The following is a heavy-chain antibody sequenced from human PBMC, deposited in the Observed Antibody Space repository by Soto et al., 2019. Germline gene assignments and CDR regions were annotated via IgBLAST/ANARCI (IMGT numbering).Heavy chain of an antibody. CDR1: WGTSSNID. Sequence: LSLCYRVSWGTSSNIDGSWIRQTPGKGLVWVSLIQSGGTTYYADSVKGRFTISRDTSENTLHLQMDSLRVEDTAVYYCACYVELYDGGRCYSIPLDVLGNGSTV. V-gene: IGHV3-66*01. CDR2: IQSGGTT. D-gene: IGHD3-16*01. CDR3: ACYVELYDGGRCYSIPLDV. J-gene: IGHJ6*01.